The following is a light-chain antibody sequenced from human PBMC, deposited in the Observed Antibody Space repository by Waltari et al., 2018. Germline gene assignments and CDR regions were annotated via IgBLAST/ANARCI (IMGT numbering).Light chain of an antibody. CDR2: DVN. V-gene: IGLV2-14*03. CDR1: SCDVGGYKY. CDR3: SSYTSSGTLVL. J-gene: IGLJ2*01. Sequence: QSALTQPASVSRSPGQSITISCPGTSCDVGGYKYVSSYQQHPGKAPKLMIYDVNNRPSEISNRFSGSKSGNTASLTISGLQAEDEADYYCSSYTSSGTLVLFGGGTKLTVL.